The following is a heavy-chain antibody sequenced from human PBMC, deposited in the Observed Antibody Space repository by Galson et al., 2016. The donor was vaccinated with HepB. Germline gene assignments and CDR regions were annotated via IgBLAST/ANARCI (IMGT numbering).Heavy chain of an antibody. Sequence: SVKVSCKASGYSFTSYYVHWVRQAPGQGLEWMGIINPSGGSPTYAQNFRDRVTMTRDPSTSTVYMELSSLTSHDTAVYYCARVSSSTWHYFYYGMDVWGQGTTVTVSS. V-gene: IGHV1-46*01. J-gene: IGHJ6*02. CDR2: INPSGGSP. CDR3: ARVSSSTWHYFYYGMDV. D-gene: IGHD6-13*01. CDR1: GYSFTSYY.